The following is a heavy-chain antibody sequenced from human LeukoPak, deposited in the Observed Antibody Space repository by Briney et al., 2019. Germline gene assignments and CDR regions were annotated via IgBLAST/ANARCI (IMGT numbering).Heavy chain of an antibody. D-gene: IGHD3-10*01. Sequence: SVKVSCKASGGTFSSYAISWVRQAPGQGREWMGGIIPIFGTANYAQKFQGRVTITADESTSTAYMELSSLRSEDTVVYYCAKHLTYYYGSGSPVDVWGQGTTVTVSS. CDR2: IIPIFGTA. CDR1: GGTFSSYA. V-gene: IGHV1-69*01. J-gene: IGHJ6*02. CDR3: AKHLTYYYGSGSPVDV.